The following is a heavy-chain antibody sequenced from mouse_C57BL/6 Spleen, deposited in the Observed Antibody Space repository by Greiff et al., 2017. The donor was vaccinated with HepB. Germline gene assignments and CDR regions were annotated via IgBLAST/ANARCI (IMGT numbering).Heavy chain of an antibody. CDR2: ISSGSSTI. V-gene: IGHV5-17*01. CDR3: ARYHFDY. Sequence: EVQLQQSGRGLVKPGGSLKLSCAASGFTFSDYGMHWVRQAPEKGLEWVAYISSGSSTIYYADTVKGRFTISRDNAKNTLFLQMTSLRSEDTAMYYCARYHFDYWGQGTTLTVSS. J-gene: IGHJ2*01. CDR1: GFTFSDYG.